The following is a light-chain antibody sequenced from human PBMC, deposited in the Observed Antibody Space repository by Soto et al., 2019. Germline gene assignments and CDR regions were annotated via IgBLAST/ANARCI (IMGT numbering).Light chain of an antibody. V-gene: IGKV1-33*01. Sequence: DIHMTQSLSSLFASVGDRVTSAXQASENVDGYLNWYQKKPGRAPKXXFYXASNLDAGVPSSFRGSGYGTDFTFTISRLQPEDMATYYCQQYENLPTFGQGTRLEIK. CDR2: XAS. CDR3: QQYENLPT. CDR1: ENVDGY. J-gene: IGKJ5*01.